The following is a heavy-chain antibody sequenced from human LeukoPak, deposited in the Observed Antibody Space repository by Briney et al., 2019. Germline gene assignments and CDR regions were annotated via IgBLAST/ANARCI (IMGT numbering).Heavy chain of an antibody. J-gene: IGHJ2*01. V-gene: IGHV3-7*04. Sequence: PGGSLRLSCAASGFTFSSYWMTWVRQAPGKGLEWVANIKQDGSAKHYVGSVKGRFTISRDNAKNTLYLQMSSLRAEDTAVYYCARSSSTYCGGDCYLTWYFDLWGRGTLVTVSS. D-gene: IGHD2-21*02. CDR1: GFTFSSYW. CDR2: IKQDGSAK. CDR3: ARSSSTYCGGDCYLTWYFDL.